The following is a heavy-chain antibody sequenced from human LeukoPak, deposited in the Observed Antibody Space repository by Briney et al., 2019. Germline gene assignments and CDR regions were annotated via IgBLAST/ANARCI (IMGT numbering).Heavy chain of an antibody. D-gene: IGHD3-10*01. CDR1: GGSISSGVYS. Sequence: SETLSLTCAVSGGSISSGVYSWSWIRQPPGKGLEWIGYIYHSGSTFYNPSLKSRVTISVDRSKNQFSLKLSSVTAADTAVYYCARNYYGSGSYWGGHNWFDPWGQGTLVTVSS. CDR2: IYHSGST. CDR3: ARNYYGSGSYWGGHNWFDP. J-gene: IGHJ5*02. V-gene: IGHV4-30-2*01.